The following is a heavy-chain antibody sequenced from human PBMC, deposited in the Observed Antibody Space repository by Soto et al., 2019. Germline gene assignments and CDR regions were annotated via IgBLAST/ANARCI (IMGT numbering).Heavy chain of an antibody. Sequence: QVQLVQSGAEVKKPGASVKVSCEASGYTFIDYYMHWVRQAPGQGFEWMGRISPKSGGTNYAQKFQGRATMTWDTSLKTADMELSSLMSEDTAVYYCARPPGYIRDGYHLDLWGQGTLVTVSS. J-gene: IGHJ5*02. CDR1: GYTFIDYY. CDR2: ISPKSGGT. D-gene: IGHD6-19*01. V-gene: IGHV1-2*02. CDR3: ARPPGYIRDGYHLDL.